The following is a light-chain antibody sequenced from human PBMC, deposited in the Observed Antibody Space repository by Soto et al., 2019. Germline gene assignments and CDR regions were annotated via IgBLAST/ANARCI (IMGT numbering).Light chain of an antibody. Sequence: EIVLTQSPATLSLSPGERATLSCRASQTVSSLAWYQQKPGQAPRLLIFDASNRATGIPARFSGSGSGTDFTLAISSLQPEDFAVYYCQQGSAWPWTFGQGTKVEIK. V-gene: IGKV3-11*01. J-gene: IGKJ1*01. CDR1: QTVSS. CDR3: QQGSAWPWT. CDR2: DAS.